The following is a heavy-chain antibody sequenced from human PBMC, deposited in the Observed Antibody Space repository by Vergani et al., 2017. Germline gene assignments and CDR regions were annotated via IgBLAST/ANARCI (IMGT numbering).Heavy chain of an antibody. CDR1: GYSFSSYA. J-gene: IGHJ4*02. Sequence: VQLVQSGAEVKKPGESLKISCKGSGYSFSSYAMSWVRQAPGKGLEWVSAISGSGGSTYYADSVKGRFTISRDNSKNTLYLQMNSLRAEDTAVYYCAKDWAVGWGQGTLVTVSS. CDR2: ISGSGGST. D-gene: IGHD4-23*01. CDR3: AKDWAVG. V-gene: IGHV3-23*04.